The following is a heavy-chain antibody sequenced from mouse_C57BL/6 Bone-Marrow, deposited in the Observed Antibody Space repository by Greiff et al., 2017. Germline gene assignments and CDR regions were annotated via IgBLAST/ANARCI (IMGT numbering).Heavy chain of an antibody. V-gene: IGHV1-80*01. D-gene: IGHD2-2*01. Sequence: QVQLQQSGAELVKPGASVKISCKASGYAFRSYWMNWVTQRPGKGLEWIGQIYPGDGDTNYNAKFKGKATLTADKASSTAYMQLSSLTSEDSAVYFCVGYGYYFAYGGQGTTVTVSS. CDR2: IYPGDGDT. CDR1: GYAFRSYW. J-gene: IGHJ2*01. CDR3: VGYGYYFAY.